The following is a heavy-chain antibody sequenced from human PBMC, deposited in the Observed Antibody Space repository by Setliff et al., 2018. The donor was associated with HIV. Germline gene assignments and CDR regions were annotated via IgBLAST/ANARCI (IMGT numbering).Heavy chain of an antibody. J-gene: IGHJ6*03. CDR1: GGTFSSYA. CDR3: ARDNYPSGSLERYYYYYMDV. V-gene: IGHV1-69*05. D-gene: IGHD3-10*01. CDR2: IIPIIGTA. Sequence: SVKVSCKASGGTFSSYAISWVRQAPGQGLEWMGGIIPIIGTANYAQKFQGRVTITTDESTSTAYMELSSLRSEDTAVYYCARDNYPSGSLERYYYYYMDVWGKGTTVTVSS.